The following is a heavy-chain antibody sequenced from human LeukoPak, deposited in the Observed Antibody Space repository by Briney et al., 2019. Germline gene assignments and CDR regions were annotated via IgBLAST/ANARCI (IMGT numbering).Heavy chain of an antibody. V-gene: IGHV4-59*08. CDR1: DASISSYY. J-gene: IGHJ6*01. CDR2: IYYSGST. CDR3: ARSQLPGPCYYGMDV. Sequence: SETLSLTCTVSDASISSYYCSWIRQPPGKGLEWIGYIYYSGSTNYNHSLQSRVTISLDTSKNQFSLKLSSVTAADTAVYYCARSQLPGPCYYGMDVWGQGTTVTVSS. D-gene: IGHD2-2*01.